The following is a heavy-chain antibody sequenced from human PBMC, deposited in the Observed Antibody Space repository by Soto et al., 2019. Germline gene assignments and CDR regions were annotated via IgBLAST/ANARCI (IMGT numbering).Heavy chain of an antibody. J-gene: IGHJ4*02. CDR3: ARGYDSRGYLFDY. D-gene: IGHD3-22*01. Sequence: EVQLVESGGGLVKPGGSLRLSCAASGFTFSSYSMNWVRQAPGKGLEWVSSISSSSSYIYYADSVKGRFTISRDNAKNSLYLQMNSLRAEDTAVYYCARGYDSRGYLFDYWGQGTLVTVSS. V-gene: IGHV3-21*01. CDR1: GFTFSSYS. CDR2: ISSSSSYI.